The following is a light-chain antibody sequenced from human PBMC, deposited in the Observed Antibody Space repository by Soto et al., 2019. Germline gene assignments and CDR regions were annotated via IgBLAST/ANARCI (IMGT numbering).Light chain of an antibody. V-gene: IGKV3-20*01. CDR2: GAS. J-gene: IGKJ2*01. CDR1: QSVSSSY. Sequence: EIVLTQSPGTLSLSPGERATLSCRASQSVSSSYLAWYQQQPGQAPRLLIYGASSRATGIPDRFSGCGCGAVFPITISILEDEYFVVYYCQQYGSSWTFGQGTKLEIK. CDR3: QQYGSSWT.